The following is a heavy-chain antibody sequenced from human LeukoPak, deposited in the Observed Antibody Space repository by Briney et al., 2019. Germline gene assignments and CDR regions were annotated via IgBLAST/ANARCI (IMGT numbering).Heavy chain of an antibody. CDR3: GKDWKLDY. CDR1: GFTFNNYA. D-gene: IGHD1-1*01. J-gene: IGHJ4*02. Sequence: GGSLRLSCAASGFTFNNYAMSGVRPAPGKGLEWGLAISDNGGDTKYADSVKGRFTISRDNSKTTLYLQMNSLRAEDTAIYYCGKDWKLDYWGQGTLVTVSS. CDR2: ISDNGGDT. V-gene: IGHV3-23*01.